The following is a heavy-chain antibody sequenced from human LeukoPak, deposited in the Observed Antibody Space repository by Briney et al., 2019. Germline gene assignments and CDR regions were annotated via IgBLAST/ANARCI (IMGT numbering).Heavy chain of an antibody. Sequence: GGSLRLYCAASGFTFSSYSMNWVRQAPGKGLEWVSSISSSSSYIYYADSVKGRFTISRDNAKNSLYLQMNSLRAEDTAVYYCARDAFIGIFDIWGQGTMVTVSS. CDR2: ISSSSSYI. V-gene: IGHV3-21*01. J-gene: IGHJ3*02. CDR3: ARDAFIGIFDI. D-gene: IGHD3-16*02. CDR1: GFTFSSYS.